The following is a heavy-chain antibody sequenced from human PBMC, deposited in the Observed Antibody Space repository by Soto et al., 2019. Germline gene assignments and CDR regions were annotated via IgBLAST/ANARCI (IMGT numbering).Heavy chain of an antibody. D-gene: IGHD4-4*01. CDR2: ISAYNGNT. CDR3: ARDFYDSNYEPYYYGMDV. J-gene: IGHJ6*02. Sequence: ASVKVSCKASGYTFTSYGISWVRQAPGQGLEWMGWISAYNGNTNYAQKLQGRVTMTTDTSTSTAYMELRSLRSDDTAVYYCARDFYDSNYEPYYYGMDVWGQGTTDTVSS. CDR1: GYTFTSYG. V-gene: IGHV1-18*04.